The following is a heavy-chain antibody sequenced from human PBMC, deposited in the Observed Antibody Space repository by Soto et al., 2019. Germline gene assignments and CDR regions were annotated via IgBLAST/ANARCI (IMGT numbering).Heavy chain of an antibody. V-gene: IGHV3-21*01. J-gene: IGHJ4*02. Sequence: EVQLVESGGGLVKPGGSLRLSCAASGFTFSSYSMNWVRQAPGKGLEWVSSISSSSSYIYYADSVKGRFTISRDNAKNSLYLQMNSLRAEDTAVYYCARARGNSNKNDYWGQGTLATVSS. CDR3: ARARGNSNKNDY. D-gene: IGHD1-20*01. CDR1: GFTFSSYS. CDR2: ISSSSSYI.